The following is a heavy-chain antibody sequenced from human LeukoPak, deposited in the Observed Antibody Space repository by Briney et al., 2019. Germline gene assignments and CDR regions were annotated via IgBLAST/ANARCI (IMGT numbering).Heavy chain of an antibody. CDR1: GFTFSSYA. CDR3: ARGSGDYVDDAFDI. Sequence: GGSLRLSCAASGFTFSSYAMHWVRQAPGKGLEWVAVISYDGSNKYYADSVKGRFTISRDNSKNTLYLQMNSLRAEDTAVYYCARGSGDYVDDAFDIWGQGTMVTVSS. D-gene: IGHD4-17*01. V-gene: IGHV3-30-3*01. CDR2: ISYDGSNK. J-gene: IGHJ3*02.